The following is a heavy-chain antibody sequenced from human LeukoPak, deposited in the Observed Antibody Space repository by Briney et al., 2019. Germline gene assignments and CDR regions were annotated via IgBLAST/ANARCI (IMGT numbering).Heavy chain of an antibody. CDR2: INPNSGGT. D-gene: IGHD3-10*01. Sequence: ASVKVSCKASGYTFTGYYMHWVRQAPGQGLEWMEWINPNSGGTNYAQKFQGRVTMTRDTSIGTAYMELSRLRSDDTAVYYCARDQPYYYGSGSSSHSDYWGQGTLVTVSS. CDR1: GYTFTGYY. V-gene: IGHV1-2*02. CDR3: ARDQPYYYGSGSSSHSDY. J-gene: IGHJ4*02.